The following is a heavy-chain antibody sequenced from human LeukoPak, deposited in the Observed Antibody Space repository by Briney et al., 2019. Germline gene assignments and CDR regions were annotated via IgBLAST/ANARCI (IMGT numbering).Heavy chain of an antibody. Sequence: GGSLRLSCAASGFTFNSYAMYWVRQAPGKGLEWVSGIFGSGGSAHYADSVKGRFTICRDNSKNTVYLQMDSLRVEDTAVYYCGKTTTGYSSGRYPGWPVDYWGQGTLVTVSS. V-gene: IGHV3-23*01. J-gene: IGHJ4*02. CDR2: IFGSGGSA. D-gene: IGHD6-19*01. CDR1: GFTFNSYA. CDR3: GKTTTGYSSGRYPGWPVDY.